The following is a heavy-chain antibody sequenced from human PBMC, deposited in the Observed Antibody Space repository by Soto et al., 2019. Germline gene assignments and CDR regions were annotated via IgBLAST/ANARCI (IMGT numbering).Heavy chain of an antibody. Sequence: EVRLLESGGGLVQPGGSLRLSCAASGFTFSSYVMTWVRQAPGKGLEWVSAISGTGGNTYFADSVKGRFTISRDNSKNMLSLQMNSLRAEDTAIYYCAKDLLPYGDYGLDGFDVWGQGTMVTVSS. J-gene: IGHJ3*01. V-gene: IGHV3-23*01. CDR2: ISGTGGNT. D-gene: IGHD4-17*01. CDR1: GFTFSSYV. CDR3: AKDLLPYGDYGLDGFDV.